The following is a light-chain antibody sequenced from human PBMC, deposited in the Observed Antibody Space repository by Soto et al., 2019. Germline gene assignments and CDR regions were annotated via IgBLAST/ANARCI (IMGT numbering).Light chain of an antibody. CDR3: QQYDRLPST. CDR2: EVS. J-gene: IGKJ2*01. V-gene: IGKV1-33*01. Sequence: IQMTQSPPSLSASVGDTVTFTCQASEEVGRYLNWYQHKPGKAPNLLISEVSNLETGVPSRFSGSGSGTHFTVTISSLQPEDIATYYCQQYDRLPSTFGQGTKVDIK. CDR1: EEVGRY.